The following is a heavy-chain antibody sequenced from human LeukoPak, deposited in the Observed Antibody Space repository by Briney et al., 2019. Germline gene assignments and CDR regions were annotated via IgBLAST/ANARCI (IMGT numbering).Heavy chain of an antibody. CDR3: AKGGGSGSYFKFDY. CDR2: ISVSGGST. D-gene: IGHD3-10*01. Sequence: GSLRLSCAASGFTFSSYAMSWVRQAPGKGLEWVSTISVSGGSTYDADSVKGRFTISRDNSKNTVYLQMNRLRAEDTAVYYCAKGGGSGSYFKFDYWGEGTLVTVSS. V-gene: IGHV3-23*01. CDR1: GFTFSSYA. J-gene: IGHJ4*02.